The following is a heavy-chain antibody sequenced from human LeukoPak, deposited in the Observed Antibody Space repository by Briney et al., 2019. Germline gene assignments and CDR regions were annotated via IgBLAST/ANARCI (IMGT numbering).Heavy chain of an antibody. D-gene: IGHD5-24*01. Sequence: PGGSLRLSCAASGFTFSSYSMNWVRQAPGKGLEWVSYISTSGRTIYYADSVKGRFTISRDNAKNSLYLQMNSLRAEDTAVYYCARSARRDGYNFDYYYMDVWGKGTTVTISS. CDR3: ARSARRDGYNFDYYYMDV. V-gene: IGHV3-48*04. CDR2: ISTSGRTI. J-gene: IGHJ6*03. CDR1: GFTFSSYS.